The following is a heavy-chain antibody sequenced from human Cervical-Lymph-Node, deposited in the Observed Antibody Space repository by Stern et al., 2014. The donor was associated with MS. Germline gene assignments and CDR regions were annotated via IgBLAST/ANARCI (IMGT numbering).Heavy chain of an antibody. CDR2: IIPMFGTI. J-gene: IGHJ2*01. CDR1: GGTFTSYA. Sequence: VKLVESGAEVKTPGASVKVSCKASGGTFTSYAINWVRQAPGQGLEWMGGIIPMFGTINYAQNFQGRVTITADESTGTAYMELTGLTSEDTAVFYCARDGRGNFFYFDLWGRGTLVTVSS. V-gene: IGHV1-69*01. CDR3: ARDGRGNFFYFDL. D-gene: IGHD4-23*01.